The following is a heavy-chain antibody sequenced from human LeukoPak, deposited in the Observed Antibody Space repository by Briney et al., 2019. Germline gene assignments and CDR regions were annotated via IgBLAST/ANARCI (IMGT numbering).Heavy chain of an antibody. D-gene: IGHD3-10*01. Sequence: NPSETLSLTCTVSGGSISSYYWSWIRQPPGKGLEWIGYIYYSGSTNYNPSLKSRVTISVDTSKNQFSLKLSSVTAADTAVYYCARANYYGSGSQWFDPWGQGTLVTVSS. CDR1: GGSISSYY. J-gene: IGHJ5*02. CDR3: ARANYYGSGSQWFDP. CDR2: IYYSGST. V-gene: IGHV4-59*01.